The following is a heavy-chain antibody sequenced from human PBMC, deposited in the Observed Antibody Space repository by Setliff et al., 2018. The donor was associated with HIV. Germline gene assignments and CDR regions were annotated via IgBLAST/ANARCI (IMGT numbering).Heavy chain of an antibody. CDR2: INAGNGNT. V-gene: IGHV1-3*01. J-gene: IGHJ4*02. CDR1: GYTFSRYA. CDR3: ARVASSSWYYFDY. D-gene: IGHD6-13*01. Sequence: ASVKVSCKASGYTFSRYAMHWVRQAPGQRLEWMGWINAGNGNTKYSQKFQGRVSIARDTSASTAYMELSSLRSDDTAVYYCARVASSSWYYFDYWGQGTLVTVSS.